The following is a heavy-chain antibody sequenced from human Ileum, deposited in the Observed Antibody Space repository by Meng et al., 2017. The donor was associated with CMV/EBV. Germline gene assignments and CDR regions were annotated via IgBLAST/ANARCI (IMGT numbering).Heavy chain of an antibody. D-gene: IGHD5-12*01. V-gene: IGHV1-3*02. Sequence: CKASANNINNYAIHWVRQAPGQGLDWMGWSNAGNGKTEYSQDFQGRVTITRDTSASTVYMELSSLRSGDMAVYYCVRGRHSGSWLFDYWGQGTLVTVSS. J-gene: IGHJ4*02. CDR1: ANNINNYA. CDR3: VRGRHSGSWLFDY. CDR2: SNAGNGKT.